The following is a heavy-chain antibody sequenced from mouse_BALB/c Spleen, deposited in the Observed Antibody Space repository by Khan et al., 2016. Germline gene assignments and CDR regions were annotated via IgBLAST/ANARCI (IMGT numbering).Heavy chain of an antibody. Sequence: QIQLVQSGPELKKPGETVKISCKASGYTFTNYGMYWVQQAPGKGLKWMGWINTYTGEPTYADAFKGRFAFSLETSASTAYLQINNLKNEDMATYFCARMDGCCDYWGQGTTLTVSS. V-gene: IGHV9-1*02. CDR1: GYTFTNYG. D-gene: IGHD2-3*01. CDR2: INTYTGEP. CDR3: ARMDGCCDY. J-gene: IGHJ2*01.